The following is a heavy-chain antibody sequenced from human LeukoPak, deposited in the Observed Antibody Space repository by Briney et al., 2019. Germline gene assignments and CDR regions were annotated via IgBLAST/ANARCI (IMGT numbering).Heavy chain of an antibody. Sequence: SETLSLTCTVSGYSISSGYYWGWIRQPPGKGLEWIGRIYHSGSTYYNPSLKSRVTISVDTSKNQFSLKLSSVTAADTAVYYCARIYYYDFYYFDYWGQGTLVTVSS. CDR3: ARIYYYDFYYFDY. D-gene: IGHD3-22*01. CDR2: IYHSGST. J-gene: IGHJ4*02. CDR1: GYSISSGYY. V-gene: IGHV4-38-2*02.